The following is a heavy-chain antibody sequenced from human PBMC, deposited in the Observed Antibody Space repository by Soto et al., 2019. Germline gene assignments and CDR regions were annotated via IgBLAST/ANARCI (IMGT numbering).Heavy chain of an antibody. CDR2: VYYSGTT. CDR1: GASINNNDYY. Sequence: KSSETLSLTCTVSGASINNNDYYWSWIRQTPGKGLEWIGYVYYSGTTDYIPSLKSRLSMSIDKSQHQFTLKLNSVTAADTATYYCARMSYFYDKWYFDLWGRGTLVTVSP. J-gene: IGHJ2*01. V-gene: IGHV4-30-4*01. D-gene: IGHD3-22*01. CDR3: ARMSYFYDKWYFDL.